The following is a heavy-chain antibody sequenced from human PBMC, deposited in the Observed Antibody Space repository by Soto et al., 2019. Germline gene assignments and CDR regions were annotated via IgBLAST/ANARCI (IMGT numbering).Heavy chain of an antibody. CDR3: AGDLEYSSGWYQFDY. Sequence: GSLRLSCAASGFTFSSYAMHWVRQAPGKGLEYVPAISSNGGSTYYANSVKGRFTISRDNSKNTLYLQMGSLRAEDMAVYYCAGDLEYSSGWYQFDYWGQGTLVTVSS. CDR2: ISSNGGST. J-gene: IGHJ4*02. CDR1: GFTFSSYA. D-gene: IGHD6-19*01. V-gene: IGHV3-64*01.